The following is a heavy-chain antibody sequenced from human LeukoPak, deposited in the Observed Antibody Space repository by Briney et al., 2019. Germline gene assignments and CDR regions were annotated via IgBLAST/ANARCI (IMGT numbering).Heavy chain of an antibody. CDR2: INGGGGNT. V-gene: IGHV3-23*01. CDR3: ATTVVVITFRFDD. J-gene: IGHJ4*02. D-gene: IGHD2-21*01. Sequence: GGSLRLSCAASGFTFNSYVMSWVRQAPGKGLEWVSSINGGGGNTYYADSVKGRFTISRDNSKNMLYLQMNSLRADDTAIYYCATTVVVITFRFDDWGQGALVTVSS. CDR1: GFTFNSYV.